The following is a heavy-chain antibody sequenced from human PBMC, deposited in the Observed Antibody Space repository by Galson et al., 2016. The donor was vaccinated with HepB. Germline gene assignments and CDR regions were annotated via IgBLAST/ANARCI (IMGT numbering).Heavy chain of an antibody. Sequence: SLRLSCAASGFPFSGYSMSWVRQAPGKGLEWLSYISDSGDTTYYADSVKGRFTISRDNAKHSLFLQMNSLRDDDTAVFYCARDNGLAYFDYWGQGALVTVSS. CDR3: ARDNGLAYFDY. J-gene: IGHJ4*02. CDR1: GFPFSGYS. V-gene: IGHV3-48*02. CDR2: ISDSGDTT.